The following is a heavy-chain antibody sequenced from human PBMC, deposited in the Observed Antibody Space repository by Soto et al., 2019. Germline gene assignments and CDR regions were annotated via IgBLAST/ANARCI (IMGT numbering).Heavy chain of an antibody. J-gene: IGHJ4*02. CDR2: ISYDGSNK. Sequence: GVSLRLSCAASGFTFSSYGMHWVRQAPGKGLEWVAVISYDGSNKYYADSVKGRFTISRDNSKNTLYLQMNSLRAEDTAVYYCAKDRGFGENWGQGTLVTVSS. CDR3: AKDRGFGEN. CDR1: GFTFSSYG. D-gene: IGHD3-10*01. V-gene: IGHV3-30*18.